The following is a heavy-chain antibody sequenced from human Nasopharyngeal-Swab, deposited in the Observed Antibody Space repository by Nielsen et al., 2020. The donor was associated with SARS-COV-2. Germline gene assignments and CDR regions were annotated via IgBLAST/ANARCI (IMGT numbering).Heavy chain of an antibody. V-gene: IGHV4-31*02. CDR3: ARESGRVGSYFYYYYYMDV. CDR2: IYYSGST. Sequence: PGTGLEWIGYIYYSGSTYYNPSLKSRVTISVDTSKNQFSLKLSSETAADTAVYYCARESGRVGSYFYYYYYMDVWGKGTTVTVSS. J-gene: IGHJ6*03. D-gene: IGHD3-10*01.